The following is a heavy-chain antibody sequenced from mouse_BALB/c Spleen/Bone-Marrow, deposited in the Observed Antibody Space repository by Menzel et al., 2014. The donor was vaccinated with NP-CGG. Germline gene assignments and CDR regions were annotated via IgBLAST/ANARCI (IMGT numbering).Heavy chain of an antibody. CDR3: ANWGYYAMDY. CDR1: GYTFTDYD. CDR2: LDPETGGT. D-gene: IGHD4-1*01. J-gene: IGHJ4*01. V-gene: IGHV1-15*01. Sequence: QVQLQQSGAELVRPGASVTLSCKASGYTFTDYDMHWVKQTPVHGLEWIGTLDPETGGTAYNQKFKDMATLTADKSSTTAYMEPRSLTSEDSAVYYCANWGYYAMDYWGQGISVTVSS.